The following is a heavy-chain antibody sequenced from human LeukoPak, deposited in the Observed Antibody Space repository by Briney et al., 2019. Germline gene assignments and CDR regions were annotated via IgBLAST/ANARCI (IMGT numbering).Heavy chain of an antibody. Sequence: PGRSLRLSCAASGFTFSNYGIHWVRQAPGKGLEWVAVISYDGSNKYYADSVKGRFTISRDNSKNTLYLQMNSLRAEDTAVYYCAKDHQGVYVRYFDYWGQGTLVTVSS. V-gene: IGHV3-30*18. J-gene: IGHJ4*02. D-gene: IGHD3-16*01. CDR2: ISYDGSNK. CDR1: GFTFSNYG. CDR3: AKDHQGVYVRYFDY.